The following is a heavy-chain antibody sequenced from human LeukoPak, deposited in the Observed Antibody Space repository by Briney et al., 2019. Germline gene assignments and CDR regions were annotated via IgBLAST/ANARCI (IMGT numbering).Heavy chain of an antibody. CDR2: IYYSGST. CDR3: AREVTTSTFDI. J-gene: IGHJ3*02. V-gene: IGHV4-59*12. D-gene: IGHD5-12*01. Sequence: SETLSLTCTVSGGSISSYYWSWIRQPPGKGLEWIGYIYYSGSTNYNPSLKSRVTISVDTSKNQFSLKLSSVTAADTAVYYCAREVTTSTFDIWGQGTMVTVSS. CDR1: GGSISSYY.